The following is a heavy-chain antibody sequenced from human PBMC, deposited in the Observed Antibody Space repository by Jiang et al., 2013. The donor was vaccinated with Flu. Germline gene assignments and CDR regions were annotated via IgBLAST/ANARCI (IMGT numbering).Heavy chain of an antibody. Sequence: KSRVTISVDTSKNQFSLKLSSVTAADTAVYYCARLRWDYEGCRWFDPWGQGTLVTVSS. D-gene: IGHD4-23*01. V-gene: IGHV4-39*01. J-gene: IGHJ5*02. CDR3: ARLRWDYEGCRWFDP.